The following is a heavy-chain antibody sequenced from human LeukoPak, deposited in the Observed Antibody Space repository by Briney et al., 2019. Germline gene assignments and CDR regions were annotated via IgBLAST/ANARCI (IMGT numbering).Heavy chain of an antibody. J-gene: IGHJ6*02. Sequence: GGCLRLSCAASGFTFSSYWMNWARQAPGKGLEWVASINHNGNVNYYVDSVKGRFTISRDNAKNSLYLQMSNLRAEDTAVYFCARGGGLDVWGQGATVTVSS. CDR2: INHNGNVN. CDR3: ARGGGLDV. D-gene: IGHD3-16*01. V-gene: IGHV3-7*03. CDR1: GFTFSSYW.